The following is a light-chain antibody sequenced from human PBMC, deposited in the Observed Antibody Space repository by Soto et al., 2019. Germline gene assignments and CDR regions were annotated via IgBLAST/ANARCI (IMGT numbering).Light chain of an antibody. CDR1: QSVSRD. CDR3: QQYDKWPTWT. J-gene: IGKJ1*01. Sequence: EIVLTQSPSTLSVSPGERSTLSCISSQSVSRDLAWYQQKPGQAPRLLIYGASTRAPSIPARFSGSGSGTDFTLTISSLQSEDFAVYYCQQYDKWPTWTFGQGTKVDI. CDR2: GAS. V-gene: IGKV3-15*01.